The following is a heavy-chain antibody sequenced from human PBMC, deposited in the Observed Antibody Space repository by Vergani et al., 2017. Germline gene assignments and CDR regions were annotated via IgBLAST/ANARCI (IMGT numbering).Heavy chain of an antibody. J-gene: IGHJ3*02. V-gene: IGHV1-2*02. CDR1: GYTFTAYY. CDR2: INPNTGDT. Sequence: QVQLVQSGAEVKKPGASVRVSCKASGYTFTAYYIHWVRQAPGQGLEWMGWINPNTGDTNYELRFQGRVTMTRDPSISSAYMELSRLRSDDTAMYYCASAEAGLDAFDIWGQGTMVTVSS. D-gene: IGHD6-19*01. CDR3: ASAEAGLDAFDI.